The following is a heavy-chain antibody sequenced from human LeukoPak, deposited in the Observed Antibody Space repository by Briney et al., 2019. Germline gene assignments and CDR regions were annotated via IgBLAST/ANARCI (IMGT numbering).Heavy chain of an antibody. D-gene: IGHD3-3*01. CDR3: ARLRFDFWSGYTHPYFDY. CDR1: GGSLSSSSYS. CDR2: IYYSGTT. V-gene: IGHV4-39*01. Sequence: SETLSLTCTVSGGSLSSSSYSWGRIRQPPGKGLEWIGSIYYSGTTYYNPSLKSRVTISVDTSKVQFSLKLSSVAATDTAVYFCARLRFDFWSGYTHPYFDYWGQGTLVTVSS. J-gene: IGHJ4*02.